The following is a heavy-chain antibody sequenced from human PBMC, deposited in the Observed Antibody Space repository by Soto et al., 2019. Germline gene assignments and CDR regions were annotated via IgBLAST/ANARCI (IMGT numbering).Heavy chain of an antibody. J-gene: IGHJ4*02. CDR1: GFTFRNFG. V-gene: IGHV3-23*01. Sequence: EVQVLESGGGLVQPGGSLRLSCAASGFTFRNFGMNWVRQAPGKGLEWVSGVRSDGDTTYNAESVKGRFTVSRDTSRNTVYLQMNSLRAEDTAIYYCAKGKGVGATPDGANCCGPGTLVTVSS. CDR3: AKGKGVGATPDGANC. CDR2: VRSDGDTT. D-gene: IGHD1-26*01.